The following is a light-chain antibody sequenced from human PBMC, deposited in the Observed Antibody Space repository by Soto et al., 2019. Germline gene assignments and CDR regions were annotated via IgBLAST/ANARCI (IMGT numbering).Light chain of an antibody. CDR3: SSWRSNSTQA. Sequence: QSALTQPASVSGSPGQSITISCTGTSSDIGDNNYVSWYQQHPGKAPKLVIYDVRNRPSGVSSRFSGFKSGNTASLTISGLQAEDEADFYCSSWRSNSTQAFGPGPKVTVL. CDR1: SSDIGDNNY. V-gene: IGLV2-14*03. CDR2: DVR. J-gene: IGLJ1*01.